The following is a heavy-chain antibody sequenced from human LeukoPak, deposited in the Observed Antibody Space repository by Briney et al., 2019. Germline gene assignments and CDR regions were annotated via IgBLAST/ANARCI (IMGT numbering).Heavy chain of an antibody. CDR2: INHRGTT. V-gene: IGHV4-34*01. CDR1: GDSFSGYY. J-gene: IGHJ4*02. D-gene: IGHD1-26*01. Sequence: SEILSLTCAVYGDSFSGYYWSWIRQPPGKGLEWNAEINHRGTTHYNPSLKSRVNISADTSKNQFSLHLDSVTAADTAVYYCARSWAGMYYPFYYFDYWGQGTLVSVSS. CDR3: ARSWAGMYYPFYYFDY.